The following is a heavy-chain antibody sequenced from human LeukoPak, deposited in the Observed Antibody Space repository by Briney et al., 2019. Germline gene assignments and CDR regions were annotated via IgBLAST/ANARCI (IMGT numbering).Heavy chain of an antibody. J-gene: IGHJ4*02. Sequence: GGSLRLSCAASGFTFSSFTMNWVRQAPGKGLEWVSSISGGGSTTYYADSVKGRFTISRDNSKNSLYLQMNSLRAEDTAVYYCARGAGSYGGFDYWGQGTLVTVSS. D-gene: IGHD1-26*01. CDR3: ARGAGSYGGFDY. CDR2: ISGGGSTT. V-gene: IGHV3-23*01. CDR1: GFTFSSFT.